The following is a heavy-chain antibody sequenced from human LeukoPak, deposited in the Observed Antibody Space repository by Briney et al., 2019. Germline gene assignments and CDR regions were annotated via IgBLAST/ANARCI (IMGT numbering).Heavy chain of an antibody. CDR2: IYYSGST. CDR3: ARDREYSGYHTFHY. Sequence: SETLSLTCTVSGGPISTSTYYWGWIRQPPGKGLEWIGSIYYSGSTYYNPSLKSRVTISVDTSKNQFSLKLRSVTAADTAVYYCARDREYSGYHTFHYWGQGTLVTVSS. CDR1: GGPISTSTYY. D-gene: IGHD5-12*01. V-gene: IGHV4-39*02. J-gene: IGHJ4*02.